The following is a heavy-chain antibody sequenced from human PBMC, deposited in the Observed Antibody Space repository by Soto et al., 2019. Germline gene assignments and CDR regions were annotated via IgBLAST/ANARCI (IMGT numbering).Heavy chain of an antibody. CDR2: IIPIFDTI. J-gene: IGHJ4*02. CDR1: GATFSSFA. Sequence: QVQLLQSGAEVKKPGSSVKVSCKASGATFSSFAFSWVRQAPGQGLEWMGVIIPIFDTIKFAQKFQGRVTFTADESTGTAYRELSSLTSEDTAVYYCASPLKWSGYYIAFDYWGQGTLVIVSS. D-gene: IGHD3-3*01. V-gene: IGHV1-69*01. CDR3: ASPLKWSGYYIAFDY.